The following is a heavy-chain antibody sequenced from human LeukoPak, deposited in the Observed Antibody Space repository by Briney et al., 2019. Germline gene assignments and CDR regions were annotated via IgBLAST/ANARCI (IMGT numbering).Heavy chain of an antibody. CDR1: GYTFTTYE. J-gene: IGHJ4*02. CDR2: MSPNSGNT. CDR3: ARNFGGLGY. V-gene: IGHV1-8*03. Sequence: ASVKVSCKASGYTFTTYEIYWVRQASGQGLEWVGWMSPNSGNTVYAQKFQGRVTITRNISISTVYLELSSLRSEDTAVYYCARNFGGLGYWGQGTLVTVSS. D-gene: IGHD3-16*01.